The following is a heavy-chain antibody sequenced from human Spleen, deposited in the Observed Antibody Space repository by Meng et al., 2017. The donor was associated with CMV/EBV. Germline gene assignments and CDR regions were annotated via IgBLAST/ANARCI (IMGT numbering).Heavy chain of an antibody. CDR3: AKEGIGGFDH. D-gene: IGHD2-21*01. Sequence: GGSLRLSCAASGFTLNSYSMSWVRQAPGKGLQWVSSISTTSSYIYYADSMKGRFTISRDNAKNSLYLQMNSLRVEDTALYYCAKEGIGGFDHWGQGTLVTVSS. J-gene: IGHJ4*02. CDR2: ISTTSSYI. CDR1: GFTLNSYS. V-gene: IGHV3-21*04.